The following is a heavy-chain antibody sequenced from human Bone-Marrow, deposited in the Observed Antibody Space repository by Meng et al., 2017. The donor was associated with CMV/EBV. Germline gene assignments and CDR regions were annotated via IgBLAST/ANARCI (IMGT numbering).Heavy chain of an antibody. J-gene: IGHJ4*02. D-gene: IGHD3-22*01. CDR2: ISWNSGSI. CDR1: GFTFDDYA. V-gene: IGHV3-9*01. CDR3: AKAAGYYYDSSGNIDY. Sequence: SLKISCAASGFTFDDYAMHWVRQAPGKGLEWVSGISWNSGSIGYADSVKGRFTISRDNAKNSLYLQMNSLRAEDTALYYCAKAAGYYYDSSGNIDYWGQGTLVTVSS.